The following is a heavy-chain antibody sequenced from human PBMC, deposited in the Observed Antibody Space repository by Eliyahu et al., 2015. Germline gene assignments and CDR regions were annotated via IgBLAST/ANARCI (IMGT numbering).Heavy chain of an antibody. CDR3: TTERYFDWLSFDY. V-gene: IGHV3-15*01. CDR1: GFTXXTAW. CDR2: IKSKTDGGTT. D-gene: IGHD3-9*01. Sequence: EVQLVESGGGLVXPGGSLXLSCXASGFTXXTAWMXWVRQAPGKGLEWVGRIKSKTDGGTTDYAAPVKGRFTISRDDSKNTLYLQMNSLKTEDTAVYYCTTERYFDWLSFDYWGQGTLVTVSS. J-gene: IGHJ4*02.